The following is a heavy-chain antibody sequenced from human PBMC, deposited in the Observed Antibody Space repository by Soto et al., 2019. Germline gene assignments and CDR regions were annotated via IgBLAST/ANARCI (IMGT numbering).Heavy chain of an antibody. V-gene: IGHV3-33*01. Sequence: QVQLVESGGGVVQPGRSLRLSCAASGFTFSRYGMHWVRQAPGKGLEWVAVIWYDGSNKYYADSVKGRFTISRDNSKNTLDLQMNSLRAEDTAVYYCARDCQRYYGSGSDWNFDYWGQGTLVIVSS. D-gene: IGHD3-10*01. J-gene: IGHJ4*02. CDR3: ARDCQRYYGSGSDWNFDY. CDR2: IWYDGSNK. CDR1: GFTFSRYG.